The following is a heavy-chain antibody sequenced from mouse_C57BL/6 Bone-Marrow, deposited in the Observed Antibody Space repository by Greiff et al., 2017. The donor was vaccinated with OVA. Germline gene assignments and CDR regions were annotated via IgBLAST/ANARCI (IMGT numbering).Heavy chain of an antibody. V-gene: IGHV5-17*01. CDR1: GFTFSDYG. CDR2: ISSGSSTI. Sequence: EVMLVASGGGLVKPGGSLKLSCAASGFTFSDYGMHWVRQAPEKGLEWVAYISSGSSTIYYADTVKGRFTISRDNAKNTLFLQMTSLRSEDTAMYYCAKITTVPYAMDYWGQGTSVTVSS. J-gene: IGHJ4*01. CDR3: AKITTVPYAMDY. D-gene: IGHD1-1*01.